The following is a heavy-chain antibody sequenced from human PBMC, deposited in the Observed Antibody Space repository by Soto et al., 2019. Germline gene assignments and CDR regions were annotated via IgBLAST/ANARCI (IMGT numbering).Heavy chain of an antibody. CDR1: GYAFTTYG. J-gene: IGHJ4*02. CDR3: PRGRCGDY. V-gene: IGHV1-18*01. Sequence: QVHLVQSGAEVKKPGASVKVSCKGSGYAFTTYGITWVRQAPGQGLEWMGWISAHNGNTNYAQKLKGRVTVTRDTSTGTAYMELRTLRSGDTAVNYCPRGRCGDYWGQGALVTVSS. CDR2: ISAHNGNT.